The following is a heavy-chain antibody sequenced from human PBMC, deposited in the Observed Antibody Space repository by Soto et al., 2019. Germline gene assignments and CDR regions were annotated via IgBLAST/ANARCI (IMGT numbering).Heavy chain of an antibody. Sequence: PGGSLRLSCAASGFPFREYAISWVRQAPGKGLEWVSGISPSADNTYHADSVKGRFSISRDNFKNTVSLQMNSLRGEDTAVYTCVTVGYGGKLSRGSIGLGGPGTMVTVSS. D-gene: IGHD4-17*01. V-gene: IGHV3-23*01. CDR1: GFPFREYA. J-gene: IGHJ3*01. CDR3: VTVGYGGKLSRGSIGL. CDR2: ISPSADNT.